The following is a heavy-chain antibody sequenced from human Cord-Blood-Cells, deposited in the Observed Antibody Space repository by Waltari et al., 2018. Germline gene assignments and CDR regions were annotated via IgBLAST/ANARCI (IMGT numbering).Heavy chain of an antibody. D-gene: IGHD2-15*01. CDR1: GGSISSYY. CDR2: IYYSGST. J-gene: IGHJ3*02. V-gene: IGHV4-59*08. CDR3: ARHYCSGGSCFDI. Sequence: QVQLQESGPGLVKPSETLSLTCTVSGGSISSYYWSWIRQPPGKGLEWIGYIYYSGSTNYNPSRKSRVTISVDTSKNQFSLKLSSVTAADTAVYYCARHYCSGGSCFDIWGQGTMVTVSS.